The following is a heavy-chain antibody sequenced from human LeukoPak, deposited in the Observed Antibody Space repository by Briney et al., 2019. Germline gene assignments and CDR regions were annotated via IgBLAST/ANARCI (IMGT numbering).Heavy chain of an antibody. D-gene: IGHD1-26*01. Sequence: GGSLRLSCAASGFTFSSYGMSWVRRTPGKGLEWVSTISGSAYNTYYADSVKGRFTISRDNSANTLYLQMNSLRAEDTALYYCAKHSGSYFIYYVDSWGQGTLVTVSS. J-gene: IGHJ4*02. CDR2: ISGSAYNT. V-gene: IGHV3-23*01. CDR3: AKHSGSYFIYYVDS. CDR1: GFTFSSYG.